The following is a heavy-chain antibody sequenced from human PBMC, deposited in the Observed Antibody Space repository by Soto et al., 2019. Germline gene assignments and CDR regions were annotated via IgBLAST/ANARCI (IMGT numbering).Heavy chain of an antibody. Sequence: LYLTCAVCGGAINSAYYYLSLIRQPAGEGVEGMGNIYYSGNTYYNPSLKSRLIISIDTSKNQFSLKVGSVTAADWAVYYCASSSLYGMDIWGQGTTVPVSS. J-gene: IGHJ6*02. CDR2: IYYSGNT. CDR1: GGAINSAYYY. CDR3: ASSSLYGMDI. V-gene: IGHV4-30-4*01.